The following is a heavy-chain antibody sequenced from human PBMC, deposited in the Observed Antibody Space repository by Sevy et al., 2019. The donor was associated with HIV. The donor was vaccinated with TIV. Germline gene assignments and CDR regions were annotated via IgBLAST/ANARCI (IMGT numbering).Heavy chain of an antibody. CDR1: GYTFTSYR. D-gene: IGHD2-15*01. CDR3: ARAYCSGGSCYSLAY. Sequence: ASVKVSYQASGYTFTSYRIYWVRQAPGQGLEWMGWISPFNGDTNYAQKLQGRVTMITDTSTNTAYMEMRSLRSDETAVYYCARAYCSGGSCYSLAYWGQGTLVTVSS. J-gene: IGHJ4*02. V-gene: IGHV1-18*01. CDR2: ISPFNGDT.